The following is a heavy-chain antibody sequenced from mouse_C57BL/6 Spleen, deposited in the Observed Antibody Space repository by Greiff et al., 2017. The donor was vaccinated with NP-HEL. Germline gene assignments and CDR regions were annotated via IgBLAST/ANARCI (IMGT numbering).Heavy chain of an antibody. J-gene: IGHJ1*03. D-gene: IGHD4-1*01. CDR1: GYAFTNYL. CDR2: INPGSGGT. Sequence: QVQLQQSGAELVRPGTSVKVSCKASGYAFTNYLIEWVKQRPGQGLEWIGVINPGSGGTNYNEKFKGKATLTADKSSSTAYMQLSSLTSEDSAVYFCARAGGAWDVWGTGTTVTVSS. V-gene: IGHV1-54*01. CDR3: ARAGGAWDV.